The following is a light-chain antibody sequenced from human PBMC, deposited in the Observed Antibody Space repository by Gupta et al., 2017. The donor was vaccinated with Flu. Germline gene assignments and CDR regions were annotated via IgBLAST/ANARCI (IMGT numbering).Light chain of an antibody. CDR1: SSNIGSNY. CDR2: RSD. Sequence: QSVLTQPPSASGAPGQRVTISCSGSSSNIGSNYVYWYLQLPGTAPKLLIYRSDQRPSGVPDRFPGSQSGTSASLAVSGLRSEDEADYYCAAWDDRLSAVIFGGGTKLTVL. V-gene: IGLV1-47*01. CDR3: AAWDDRLSAVI. J-gene: IGLJ2*01.